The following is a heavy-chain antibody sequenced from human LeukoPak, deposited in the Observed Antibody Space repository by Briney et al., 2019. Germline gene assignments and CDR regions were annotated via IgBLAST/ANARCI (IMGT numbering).Heavy chain of an antibody. Sequence: SETLSLTCAVYGGSFSGYYWSWIRQPPGKGLEWIGEINHSGSTNYNPSLKSRVTISVDTSKNQFSLKLSSVTAPDTAVYYCARVQKLGIGEKYFDYWGQGTLVTVSS. CDR1: GGSFSGYY. CDR3: ARVQKLGIGEKYFDY. D-gene: IGHD7-27*01. V-gene: IGHV4-34*01. J-gene: IGHJ4*02. CDR2: INHSGST.